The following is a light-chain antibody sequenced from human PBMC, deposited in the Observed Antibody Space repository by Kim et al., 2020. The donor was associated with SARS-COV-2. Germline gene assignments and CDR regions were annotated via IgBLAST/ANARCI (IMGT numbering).Light chain of an antibody. CDR1: SVRSYY. V-gene: IGLV3-19*01. CDR3: NSRDSSGNHVV. Sequence: ALGQTVRITCEGGSVRSYYESGCQQKPGQAPGLVIYGKNNRPSEIPDRFTGSSSGNAASLTITRAQAEDEADYYCNSRDSSGNHVVFGGGTQLTVL. J-gene: IGLJ2*01. CDR2: GKN.